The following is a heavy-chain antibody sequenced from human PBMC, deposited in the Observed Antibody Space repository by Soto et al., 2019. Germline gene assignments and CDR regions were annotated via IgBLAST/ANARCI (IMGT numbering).Heavy chain of an antibody. CDR2: ISSSSSYI. CDR1: GFTFSSYS. J-gene: IGHJ4*02. Sequence: EVQLVESGGGLVKPGGSLRLSCAASGFTFSSYSMNWVRQAPGKGLEWVSSISSSSSYIYYADSVKGRFTISRDNAKNSLYLQMNSLRAEDTAVYYCARGRGARKFFDYWGQGTLVTVSS. V-gene: IGHV3-21*01. CDR3: ARGRGARKFFDY. D-gene: IGHD1-26*01.